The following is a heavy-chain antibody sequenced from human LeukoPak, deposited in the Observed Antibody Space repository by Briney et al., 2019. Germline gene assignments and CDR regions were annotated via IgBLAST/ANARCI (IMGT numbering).Heavy chain of an antibody. Sequence: GGSLRLSCAASGFTFDDYGMSWVRQAPGKGLEWVSGINWNGGSTGYADSVKGRFTISRDNAKNSLYLQMNSLRAEDTALYYCARDRAVAATDPYYFDYWGQGTLVTVSS. J-gene: IGHJ4*02. CDR1: GFTFDDYG. CDR2: INWNGGST. V-gene: IGHV3-20*04. D-gene: IGHD2-15*01. CDR3: ARDRAVAATDPYYFDY.